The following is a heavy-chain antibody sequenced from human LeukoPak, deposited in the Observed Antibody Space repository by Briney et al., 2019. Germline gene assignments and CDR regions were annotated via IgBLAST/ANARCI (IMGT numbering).Heavy chain of an antibody. CDR3: TAERGSYYVF. D-gene: IGHD1-26*01. CDR1: GFTFGDYA. J-gene: IGHJ4*02. CDR2: IRSKAYGGTT. Sequence: GGSLRLSCTASGFTFGDYAMSWVRQAPGKGLEWVGFIRSKAYGGTTEYAASVKGRFTISRDDSKNTVYLQMNSLKIEDTAVYYCTAERGSYYVFWGQGTLVTVSS. V-gene: IGHV3-49*04.